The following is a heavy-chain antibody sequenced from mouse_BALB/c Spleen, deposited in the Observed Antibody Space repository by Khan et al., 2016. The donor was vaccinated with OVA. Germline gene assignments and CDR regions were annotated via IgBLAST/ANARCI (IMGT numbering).Heavy chain of an antibody. CDR3: ARDYYDYDHAMDY. CDR1: GYSFTGYY. V-gene: IGHV1-26*01. J-gene: IGHJ4*01. CDR2: GNPKNGGA. Sequence: VQLQQPGPDLVKPGASVKISCKASGYSFTGYYMHWVKQSHGKSLEWIGRGNPKNGGASYNQKFKDKAILTVDKSSSTAYMEVRSLTPEDSAVYYCARDYYDYDHAMDYWGQGTSVTVSS. D-gene: IGHD2-4*01.